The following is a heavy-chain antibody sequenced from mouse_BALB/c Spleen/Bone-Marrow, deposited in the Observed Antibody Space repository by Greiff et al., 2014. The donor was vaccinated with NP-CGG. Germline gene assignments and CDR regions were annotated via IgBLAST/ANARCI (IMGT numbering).Heavy chain of an antibody. V-gene: IGHV14-3*02. CDR1: GFNIKDTY. J-gene: IGHJ3*01. CDR3: ASYYYGRAWFAY. CDR2: IDPANGNT. D-gene: IGHD1-1*01. Sequence: VQLQQSGAELVKPGASVKLSCTASGFNIKDTYMHWVKQRPEQGLEWIGRIDPANGNTKYDPKFQGKATITADTYSNTAYLQLSSLTSEDTAVYYCASYYYGRAWFAYGGQGTLVTVSA.